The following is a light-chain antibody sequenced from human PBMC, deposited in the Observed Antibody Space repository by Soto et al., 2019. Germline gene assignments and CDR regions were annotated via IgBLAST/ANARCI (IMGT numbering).Light chain of an antibody. V-gene: IGKV1-5*03. CDR2: KAS. CDR3: QHFNSYPWT. Sequence: IHMTHSPSTLSASVLYRVTITCLASQSISSWLAWYQQKPGKAPKLLINKASSLESGVPSRFSGSGSGTEFTLTISSLQPDDFATYYCQHFNSYPWTFGQGTKVDIK. J-gene: IGKJ1*01. CDR1: QSISSW.